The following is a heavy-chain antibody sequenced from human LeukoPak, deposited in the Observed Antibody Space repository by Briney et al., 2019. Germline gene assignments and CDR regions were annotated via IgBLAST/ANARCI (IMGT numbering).Heavy chain of an antibody. CDR2: IRTASDT. CDR3: ARGPPRGKYYYMDV. D-gene: IGHD1-1*01. V-gene: IGHV3-13*01. CDR1: GFTFSSLD. J-gene: IGHJ6*03. Sequence: PGGSLRLSCAASGFTFSSLDMHWVRQPTGQGLEWVSTIRTASDTYYPGSVEGRFTLSRDNAKNSLYLQMNSLTAGDTAVYYCARGPPRGKYYYMDVWGKGTTVTVSS.